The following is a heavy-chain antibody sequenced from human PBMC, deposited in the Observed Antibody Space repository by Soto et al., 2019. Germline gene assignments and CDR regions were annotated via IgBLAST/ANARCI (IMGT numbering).Heavy chain of an antibody. J-gene: IGHJ4*02. Sequence: PSETLSLTCAVSGGSISSRNWWSWVRQPPGKGLEWIGEIYHSESTNYNPSLKSRATISVDKSKNQFSLKLSSVTAADTAVYYCARDRTYYDSSGYFDYWGQGTLVTVSS. V-gene: IGHV4-4*02. CDR1: GGSISSRNW. D-gene: IGHD3-22*01. CDR3: ARDRTYYDSSGYFDY. CDR2: IYHSEST.